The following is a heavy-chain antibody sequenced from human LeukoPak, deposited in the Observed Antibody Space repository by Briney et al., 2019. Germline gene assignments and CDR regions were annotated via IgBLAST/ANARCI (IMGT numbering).Heavy chain of an antibody. CDR2: IYYSGST. Sequence: SETLSLTCTVSGGSISSYYWSWIRQPPGKGLEWIGYIYYSGSTNYNPSLKSRVTISVDTSKNQFSLKLSSVTAADTAVYYCASGSAGYPFNYDAFDIWGQGTMVTVSS. CDR1: GGSISSYY. CDR3: ASGSAGYPFNYDAFDI. D-gene: IGHD3-10*01. J-gene: IGHJ3*02. V-gene: IGHV4-59*01.